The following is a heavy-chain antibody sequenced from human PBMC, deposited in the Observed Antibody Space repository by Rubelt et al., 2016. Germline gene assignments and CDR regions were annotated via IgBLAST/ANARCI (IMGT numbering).Heavy chain of an antibody. Sequence: AASGFTFSSYAMSWVRQAPGKGLEWVSAISGSGGSTYYADSVKGRFTISRDNSKNTLYLQMNSLRAEDTAVYYCARDPSSGYLNYWGQGTLVTVSS. V-gene: IGHV3-23*01. CDR1: GFTFSSYA. D-gene: IGHD3-22*01. J-gene: IGHJ4*02. CDR3: ARDPSSGYLNY. CDR2: ISGSGGST.